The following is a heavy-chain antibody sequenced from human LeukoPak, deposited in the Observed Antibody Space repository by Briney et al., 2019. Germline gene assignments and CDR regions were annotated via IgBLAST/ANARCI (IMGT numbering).Heavy chain of an antibody. V-gene: IGHV3-23*01. CDR2: ISASGVTT. Sequence: GGSLRLSCAASGFNFRDYDMTWVRQAPGKGLEWVASISASGVTTNYADSVRGRFTISRDNSNKVTYLRMNSLSAEDTAVYYCARSINYNNYLLDYWGQGTRVTVSS. CDR1: GFNFRDYD. CDR3: ARSINYNNYLLDY. D-gene: IGHD4-11*01. J-gene: IGHJ4*02.